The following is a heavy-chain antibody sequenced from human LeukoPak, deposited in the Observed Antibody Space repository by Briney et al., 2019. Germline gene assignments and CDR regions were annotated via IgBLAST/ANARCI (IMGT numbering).Heavy chain of an antibody. CDR2: IRHDGTNK. V-gene: IGHV3-30*02. J-gene: IGHJ4*02. CDR1: GFTFNSYG. CDR3: GRDVSDTVVVITHNFDF. D-gene: IGHD3-22*01. Sequence: GGSLRLSCAASGFTFNSYGMHWVRRAPGKGLEWAAFIRHDGTNKYYADSVKRRFTISRDNSKNTLFLQMSGLRVEDTAVYYCGRDVSDTVVVITHNFDFWGQGTLVTVSS.